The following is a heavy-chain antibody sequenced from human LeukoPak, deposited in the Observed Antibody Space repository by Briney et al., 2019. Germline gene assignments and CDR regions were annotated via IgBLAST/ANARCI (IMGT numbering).Heavy chain of an antibody. CDR1: GYTFTGYY. CDR2: INPNSGGT. CDR3: ARVGYSSSSGARL. D-gene: IGHD6-6*01. J-gene: IGHJ4*02. V-gene: IGHV1-2*02. Sequence: GASVKVSCKASGYTFTGYYMHWVRQAPGQGLEWMGWINPNSGGTNYAQKFQGRVTMTRDTSISTVYMELNRLRSDDTAVYYCARVGYSSSSGARLWGQGTLVTVSS.